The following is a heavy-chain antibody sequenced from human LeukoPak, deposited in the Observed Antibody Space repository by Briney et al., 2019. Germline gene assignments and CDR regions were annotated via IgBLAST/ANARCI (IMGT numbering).Heavy chain of an antibody. V-gene: IGHV1-18*01. J-gene: IGHJ6*03. CDR1: GYTFTSYG. D-gene: IGHD3-10*01. CDR3: ARDQIGYYYGSGSYYYMDV. Sequence: ASVKVSCKASGYTFTSYGISWVRQAPGQGPEWMGWISAYNGNTNYAQRLQGRVTMTTDTSASTAYMELRSLGSDDTAVYYCARDQIGYYYGSGSYYYMDVWGKGTTVTVSS. CDR2: ISAYNGNT.